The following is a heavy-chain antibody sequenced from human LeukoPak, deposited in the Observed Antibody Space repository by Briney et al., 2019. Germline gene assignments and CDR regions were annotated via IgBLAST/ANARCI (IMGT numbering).Heavy chain of an antibody. CDR2: ISSSGSTI. J-gene: IGHJ4*02. CDR1: GLTFSSYA. V-gene: IGHV3-48*04. Sequence: PGRSLRLSCAASGLTFSSYAMHWVRQAPGKGLEWVSYISSSGSTIYYADSVKGRFTISRDNAKNSLYLQMNSLRAEDTAVYYCAKSHTIIRGVNERSFDCWGQGTLVTVSS. CDR3: AKSHTIIRGVNERSFDC. D-gene: IGHD3-10*01.